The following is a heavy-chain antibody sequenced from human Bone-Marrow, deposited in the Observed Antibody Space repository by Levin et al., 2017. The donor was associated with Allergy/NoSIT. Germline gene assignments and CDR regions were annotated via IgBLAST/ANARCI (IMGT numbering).Heavy chain of an antibody. CDR2: ISYDGSNK. J-gene: IGHJ6*02. V-gene: IGHV3-30*04. Sequence: GGSLRLSCAASGFTFSSYAMHWVRQAPGKGLEWVAVISYDGSNKYYADSVKGRFTISRDNSKNTLYLQMNSLRAEDTAVYYCARDGIARDTMVRGLKRGMDVWGQGTTVTVSS. CDR1: GFTFSSYA. CDR3: ARDGIARDTMVRGLKRGMDV. D-gene: IGHD3-10*01.